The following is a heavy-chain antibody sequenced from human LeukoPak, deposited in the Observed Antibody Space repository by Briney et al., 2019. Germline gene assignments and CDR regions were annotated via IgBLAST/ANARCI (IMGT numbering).Heavy chain of an antibody. CDR2: INHSGST. J-gene: IGHJ4*02. D-gene: IGHD3-10*01. V-gene: IGHV4-34*01. CDR3: AGGRPLWFGELTRRCYFDY. Sequence: SKTLSLTCAVYGGSFSGYYWSWIRQPPGKGLEWIGEINHSGSTNYNPSLKSRVTISVDTSKNQFSLKLSSVTAADTAVYYCAGGRPLWFGELTRRCYFDYWGQGTLVTVSS. CDR1: GGSFSGYY.